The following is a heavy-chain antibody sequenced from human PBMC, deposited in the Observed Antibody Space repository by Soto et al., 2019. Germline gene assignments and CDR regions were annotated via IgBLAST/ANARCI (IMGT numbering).Heavy chain of an antibody. CDR2: ISSAGDSS. D-gene: IGHD2-2*01. V-gene: IGHV3-48*03. CDR1: GFTFSSYE. J-gene: IGHJ4*02. CDR3: ARVYCSTTTCHVQAFDS. Sequence: GVLRLSCAASGFTFSSYEMNWVRQAPGKTLEWVSYISSAGDSSYYADSVKSRFTISRDNAKNSLYLQMNSLRVEDTAVYYCARVYCSTTTCHVQAFDSWGQGTLVTVSS.